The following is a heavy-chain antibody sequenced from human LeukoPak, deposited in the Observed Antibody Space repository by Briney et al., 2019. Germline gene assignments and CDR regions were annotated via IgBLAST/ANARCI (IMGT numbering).Heavy chain of an antibody. CDR3: ARHRGSSSLFDY. D-gene: IGHD6-6*01. V-gene: IGHV1-69*04. CDR2: IIPILGIA. Sequence: ASVKVSCKASGGTFSSYAISWVRQAPGQGLEWMGRIIPILGIANYAQKFQGRVTITADKSTSTAYMELSSLRSEDTAVYYCARHRGSSSLFDYWGQGTLVTVSS. J-gene: IGHJ4*02. CDR1: GGTFSSYA.